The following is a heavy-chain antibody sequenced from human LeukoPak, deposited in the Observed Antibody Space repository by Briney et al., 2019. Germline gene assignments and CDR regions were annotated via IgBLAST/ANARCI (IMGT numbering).Heavy chain of an antibody. CDR2: ISAYNGNT. Sequence: ASVKVSFKASGYTFTSYGISWVRQAPGQGLEWMGWISAYNGNTNYAQKLQGRVTMTTDTSTSTAYMELRSLRSDDTAVYYCAREAITMVRGPRWFDPWGQGTLVTVSS. D-gene: IGHD3-10*01. CDR1: GYTFTSYG. J-gene: IGHJ5*02. CDR3: AREAITMVRGPRWFDP. V-gene: IGHV1-18*04.